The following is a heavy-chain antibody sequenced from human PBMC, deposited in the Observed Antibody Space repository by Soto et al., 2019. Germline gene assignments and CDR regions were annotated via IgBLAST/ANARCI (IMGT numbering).Heavy chain of an antibody. CDR2: ISSSSSYT. CDR1: GFTFSDYY. D-gene: IGHD5-18*01. V-gene: IGHV3-11*06. J-gene: IGHJ3*02. Sequence: LRLSCAASGFTFSDYYMSWIRQAPGKGLEWVSYISSSSSYTNYADSVKGRFTISRDNAKNSLYLQVNSLRAEDTAVYYCARTRGYSYGRDAFDIWGQGTMVTVSS. CDR3: ARTRGYSYGRDAFDI.